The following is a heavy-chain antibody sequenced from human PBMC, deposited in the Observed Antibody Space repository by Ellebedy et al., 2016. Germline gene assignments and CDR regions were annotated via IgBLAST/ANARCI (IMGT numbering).Heavy chain of an antibody. V-gene: IGHV3-33*01. Sequence: GGSLRLSXAASGFIFSDYGMHWVRQAPGKGLEWVAVIWYDGSHKNYADSVKGRCTISRDNSKNTLYLQMNSLRAEDTAVYYCARVVSGSGQFDYWGQGTLVTVSS. J-gene: IGHJ4*02. CDR2: IWYDGSHK. CDR3: ARVVSGSGQFDY. D-gene: IGHD6-19*01. CDR1: GFIFSDYG.